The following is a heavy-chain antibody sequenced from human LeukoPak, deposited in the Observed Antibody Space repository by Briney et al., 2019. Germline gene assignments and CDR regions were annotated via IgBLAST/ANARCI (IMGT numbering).Heavy chain of an antibody. Sequence: GGSLRLSCAASGFTFSSCWMSWVRQAPGKGLEWVANIKQDGSEKYYVDSVKGRFTISRDNAKNSLYLQMNSLRAEDTAVYYCARGRIAAARVFDYWGQGTLVTVSS. CDR1: GFTFSSCW. D-gene: IGHD6-13*01. J-gene: IGHJ4*02. V-gene: IGHV3-7*03. CDR3: ARGRIAAARVFDY. CDR2: IKQDGSEK.